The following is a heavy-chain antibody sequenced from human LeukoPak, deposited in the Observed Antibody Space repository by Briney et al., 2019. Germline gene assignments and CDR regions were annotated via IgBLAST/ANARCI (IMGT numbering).Heavy chain of an antibody. CDR2: IYYSGST. J-gene: IGHJ4*02. CDR1: GGSISSYY. V-gene: IGHV4-59*08. D-gene: IGHD4-17*01. Sequence: SETLSLTCTVSGGSISSYYWSWIRQPPGKGLGWIGYIYYSGSTNYNPSLKSRVTISVDTSKNQFSLKLSSVTAADTAVYYCARHEGFDYGDYALGYWGQGTLVTVSS. CDR3: ARHEGFDYGDYALGY.